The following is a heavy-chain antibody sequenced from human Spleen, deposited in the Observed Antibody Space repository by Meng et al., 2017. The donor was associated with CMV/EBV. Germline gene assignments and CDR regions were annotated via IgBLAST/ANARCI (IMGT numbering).Heavy chain of an antibody. CDR2: ISAYNGNT. V-gene: IGHV1-18*01. J-gene: IGHJ3*02. CDR3: ARVGWEIRGHDAFDM. D-gene: IGHD1-26*01. CDR1: GYTFTSCG. Sequence: ASAKVSCKASGYTFTSCGISWVRQAPGQGLEWMGWISAYNGNTNYAHKFQGRVTMTTDTSTSTAYMELRSLRSDDTAVYYCARVGWEIRGHDAFDMWGQGTLVTVSS.